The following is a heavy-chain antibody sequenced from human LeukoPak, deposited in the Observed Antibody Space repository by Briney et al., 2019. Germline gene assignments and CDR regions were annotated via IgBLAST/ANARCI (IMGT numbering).Heavy chain of an antibody. CDR3: ARKDGYSGSGTPFDH. D-gene: IGHD3-10*01. CDR2: ISHDGRKE. J-gene: IGHJ4*02. Sequence: GRSLRLSCAASGFTFSSHAMHWVRQAPGKGLEWVAVISHDGRKEYNADSVKGRFTISRDNSKNTLELQMDSLRPEDTAVYYCARKDGYSGSGTPFDHWGQGTLVTVSS. CDR1: GFTFSSHA. V-gene: IGHV3-30-3*01.